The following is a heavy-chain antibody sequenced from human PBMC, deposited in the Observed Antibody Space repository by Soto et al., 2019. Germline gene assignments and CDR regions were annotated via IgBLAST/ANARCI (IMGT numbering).Heavy chain of an antibody. Sequence: EVQLVESGGGLVQPGGSRRLSCAASGFTFSNYWMYWVRQAPGKGLEWVSRINSDGSVSSYADSVKGRLTISRDNVKNTLYLQMDSLRAEDTAVYYCARGECVGGTCYSLAGYFYYYMDVWGKGTTVTVFS. CDR1: GFTFSNYW. CDR2: INSDGSVS. J-gene: IGHJ6*03. V-gene: IGHV3-74*02. CDR3: ARGECVGGTCYSLAGYFYYYMDV. D-gene: IGHD2-15*01.